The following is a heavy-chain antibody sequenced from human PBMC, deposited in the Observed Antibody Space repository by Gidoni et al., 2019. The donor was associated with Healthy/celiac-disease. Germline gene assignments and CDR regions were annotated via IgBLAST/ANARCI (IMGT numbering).Heavy chain of an antibody. J-gene: IGHJ4*02. CDR2: ISYDGSNK. V-gene: IGHV3-30*18. CDR3: AKDWDIVVVVAATMGFDY. D-gene: IGHD2-15*01. CDR1: GFTFSSYG. Sequence: QVQLVESGGGVVQPGRSLRLSCAASGFTFSSYGMHWVRQAPGKGLEWVAVISYDGSNKYYADSVKGRFTISRDNSKNTLYLQMNSLRAEDTAVYYCAKDWDIVVVVAATMGFDYWGQGTLVTVSS.